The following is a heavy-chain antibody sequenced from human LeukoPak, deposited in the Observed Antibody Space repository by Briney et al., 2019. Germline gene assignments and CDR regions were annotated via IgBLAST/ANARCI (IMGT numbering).Heavy chain of an antibody. D-gene: IGHD6-13*01. CDR3: ARGGQQLVFALDY. Sequence: GGSLRLSCATSGFTLGNYAMNWIRQAPGKGLEWVSYISYSGTYIHYADSVKGRFTISRDNSKNTLYLQMNSLRAEDTAVYYCARGGQQLVFALDYWGQGTLVTVSS. J-gene: IGHJ4*02. CDR1: GFTLGNYA. CDR2: ISYSGTYI. V-gene: IGHV3-21*04.